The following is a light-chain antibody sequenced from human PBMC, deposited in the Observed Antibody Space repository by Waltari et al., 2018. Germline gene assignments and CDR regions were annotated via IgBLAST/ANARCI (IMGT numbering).Light chain of an antibody. CDR2: GAS. CDR3: QQYDISPLT. CDR1: QTVRTTY. J-gene: IGKJ4*01. Sequence: EIELTQSPGTLSLSPGERATPSCRARQTVRTTYLAWYQQKPGQAPTLLIYGASSRATGIPDRFSGSGSGTDFSLTISSLEPEDFAVYYCQQYDISPLTFGGGTRVEIK. V-gene: IGKV3-20*01.